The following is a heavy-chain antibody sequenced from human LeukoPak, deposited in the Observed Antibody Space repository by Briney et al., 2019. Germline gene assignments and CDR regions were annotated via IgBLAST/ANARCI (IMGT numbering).Heavy chain of an antibody. J-gene: IGHJ4*02. D-gene: IGHD1-26*01. Sequence: GESLRLSCAASGFTFSSNWMHWVRQAPGKGLVWVSRINGDGSSSSYADSVKGRFTITRDNAKNTLYLQMISLRVEDTAVYYCTRDPMRSGSYWGQGTLVTVSS. CDR2: INGDGSSS. CDR3: TRDPMRSGSY. CDR1: GFTFSSNW. V-gene: IGHV3-74*01.